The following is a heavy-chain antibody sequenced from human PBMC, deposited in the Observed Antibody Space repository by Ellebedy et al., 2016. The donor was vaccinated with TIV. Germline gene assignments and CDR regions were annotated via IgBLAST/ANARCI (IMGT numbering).Heavy chain of an antibody. CDR3: ARGELVPTKAAFDY. J-gene: IGHJ4*02. CDR1: GFGFSSYA. V-gene: IGHV3-33*01. CDR2: TWPDGHNT. Sequence: GESLKISCAASGFGFSSYAMHSVRQSPVKGLEWVAVTWPDGHNTYYADSVKGRFTVSRDTSKNSLYLQMDSLRDEDTAMYYCARGELVPTKAAFDYWGQGTLVTVTS. D-gene: IGHD2-15*01.